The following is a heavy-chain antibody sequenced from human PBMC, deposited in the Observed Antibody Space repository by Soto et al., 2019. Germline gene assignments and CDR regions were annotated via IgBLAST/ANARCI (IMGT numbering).Heavy chain of an antibody. CDR1: GDSISSSGYS. D-gene: IGHD3-22*01. J-gene: IGHJ5*02. V-gene: IGHV4-30-2*01. CDR3: ARGYYDSSGWPYWCDP. CDR2: IYNSGNT. Sequence: QLQLQESGSGLVKPSQTLSLTCAVSGDSISSSGYSWSWIRQPPGKGLEWMGYIYNSGNTHYNRSLKSRVTMSVDRSKNQFSLKLTSVTAADTAVYYCARGYYDSSGWPYWCDPGGQGTVVTVSS.